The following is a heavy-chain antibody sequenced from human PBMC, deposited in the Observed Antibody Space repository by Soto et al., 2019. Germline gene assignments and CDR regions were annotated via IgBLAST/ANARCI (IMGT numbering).Heavy chain of an antibody. V-gene: IGHV1-18*01. CDR1: GYTFTSYG. CDR3: ARDREPAYYYDSSGRWFDP. D-gene: IGHD3-22*01. J-gene: IGHJ5*02. Sequence: VKVSCKASGYTFTSYGISWVRQAPGQGLEWMGWISAYNGNTNYAQKLQGRVTMTTDTSTSTAYMELRSLRSDDTAVYYCARDREPAYYYDSSGRWFDPWGQGTLVTVSS. CDR2: ISAYNGNT.